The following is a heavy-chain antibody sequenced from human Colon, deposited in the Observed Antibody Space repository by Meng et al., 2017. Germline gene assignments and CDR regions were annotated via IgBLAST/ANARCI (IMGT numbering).Heavy chain of an antibody. V-gene: IGHV7-4-1*02. CDR1: GYTFTSYA. CDR3: ARVGDDCGGGSCYSFDY. CDR2: INTNAGNP. Sequence: ASVKVSCKASGYTFTSYAMNWVRQAPGQGLEWMGWINTNAGNPTYAQGFTGRFVFSLDTSVSTAYLQISSLKAEDTAVYYCARVGDDCGGGSCYSFDYWGQGTLVTVSS. J-gene: IGHJ4*02. D-gene: IGHD2-15*01.